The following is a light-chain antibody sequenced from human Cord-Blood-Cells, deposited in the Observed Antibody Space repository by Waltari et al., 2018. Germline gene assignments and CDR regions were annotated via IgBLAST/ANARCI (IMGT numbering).Light chain of an antibody. V-gene: IGLV2-11*01. CDR3: CSYAGSYTVV. Sequence: QSALTQPRSVSGSPGQSVTIPCTGTSRDVGGFTYVSWYQQPPCKAPKLMIYDVSKRPSGVPDRFSGSKSGDTASLTISGLQAEDEADYYCCSYAGSYTVVFGGGTKLTVL. CDR2: DVS. J-gene: IGLJ2*01. CDR1: SRDVGGFTY.